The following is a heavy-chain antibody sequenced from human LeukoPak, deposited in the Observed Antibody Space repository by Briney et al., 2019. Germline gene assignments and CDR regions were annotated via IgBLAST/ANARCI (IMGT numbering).Heavy chain of an antibody. Sequence: PGGSLRLSCAASGFTFSNYDMHWARQAPGKGLEWLTFIRSDGSDKYYADSVKGRFTISRDNSGNTLYLQMNSLRPEDTAVYYCGGLAVLDYWGQGTLVTVSS. CDR2: IRSDGSDK. CDR3: GGLAVLDY. CDR1: GFTFSNYD. D-gene: IGHD2-15*01. J-gene: IGHJ4*02. V-gene: IGHV3-30*02.